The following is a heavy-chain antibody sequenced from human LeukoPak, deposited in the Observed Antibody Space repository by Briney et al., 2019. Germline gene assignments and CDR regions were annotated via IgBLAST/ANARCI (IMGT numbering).Heavy chain of an antibody. J-gene: IGHJ3*02. CDR3: ASALIVVVPAASLGAFDI. Sequence: SETLSLTCAVSGYSISSGYYWGWIRQPPGKGLEWIGSIYHNGSTYYNPSLKSRVTISVDTSKNQFSLKLSSVTAADTAVYYCASALIVVVPAASLGAFDIWGQGTMVTVSS. D-gene: IGHD2-2*01. CDR2: IYHNGST. V-gene: IGHV4-38-2*01. CDR1: GYSISSGYY.